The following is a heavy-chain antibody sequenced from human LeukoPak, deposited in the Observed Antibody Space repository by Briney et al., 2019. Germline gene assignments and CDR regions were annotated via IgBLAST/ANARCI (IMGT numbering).Heavy chain of an antibody. Sequence: QPGGSLRLSCAASGFTFASYAMSWVRQAPGKGLEWVSVISGGGGTPNYADSVKGRFTISRDNSKDTLFLQMNSLRAEDTAVYYCAKEGYDDSGHYYNYWGQGTLVTVSS. J-gene: IGHJ4*02. CDR2: ISGGGGTP. V-gene: IGHV3-23*01. D-gene: IGHD3-22*01. CDR1: GFTFASYA. CDR3: AKEGYDDSGHYYNY.